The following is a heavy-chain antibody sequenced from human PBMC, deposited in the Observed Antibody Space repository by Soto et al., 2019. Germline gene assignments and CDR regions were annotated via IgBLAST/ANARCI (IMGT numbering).Heavy chain of an antibody. J-gene: IGHJ4*02. V-gene: IGHV4-59*01. Sequence: SETLSLTCTVSGGSMRNYFWTWIRQPPGKGLEWMGYIHYSGTTSFFPSYNPSLRSRVTISEDTSKNQFSLKLLSVTTADTAVYFCAAGEASSRNLAPYYLDFWGQGTLVTVSS. CDR3: AAGEASSRNLAPYYLDF. D-gene: IGHD6-13*01. CDR2: IHYSGTT. CDR1: GGSMRNYF.